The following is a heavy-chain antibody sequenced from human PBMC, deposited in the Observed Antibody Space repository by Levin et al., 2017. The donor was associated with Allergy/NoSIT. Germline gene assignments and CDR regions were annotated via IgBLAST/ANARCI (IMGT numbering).Heavy chain of an antibody. CDR3: AKDGGEHQLVRDFDY. D-gene: IGHD6-13*01. V-gene: IGHV3-23*01. CDR1: GFMFSSYA. J-gene: IGHJ4*02. Sequence: GESLKISCAASGFMFSSYAMSWVRQAPGKGLEWVSSIRGSGGITNYADSVKGRFSISRDNSNNTLYVQMNSLRAEDTALYYCAKDGGEHQLVRDFDYWGQGTLVTVSS. CDR2: IRGSGGIT.